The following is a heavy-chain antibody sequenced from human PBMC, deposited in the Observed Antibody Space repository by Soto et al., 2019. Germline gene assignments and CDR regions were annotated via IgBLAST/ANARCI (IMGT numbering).Heavy chain of an antibody. CDR3: ARAYSSGWVDAFDI. CDR1: GYSISSGYY. D-gene: IGHD6-19*01. CDR2: VHYSGSMY. Sequence: PSETLSLTCAVSGYSISSGYYWGWVRQPPGKGLEYIGSVHYSGSMYYYNPSLKSRVTISLDTSKNQFSLRLSSVTAADTALYYCARAYSSGWVDAFDIWGQGTRVTV. J-gene: IGHJ3*02. V-gene: IGHV4-38-2*01.